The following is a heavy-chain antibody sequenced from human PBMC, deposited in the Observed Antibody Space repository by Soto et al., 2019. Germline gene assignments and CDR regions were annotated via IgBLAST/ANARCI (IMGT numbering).Heavy chain of an antibody. CDR2: IIPILGIA. V-gene: IGHV1-69*02. CDR3: ARASSAFPRYWFDP. Sequence: QVQLVQSGAEVKKPGSSVKVSCKASGGTFSSYTISWVRQAPGQGLEWMGRIIPILGIANYAQKFQGRVTITADKYTSTAYMELSSLRSEDTAVYYCARASSAFPRYWFDPWGQGTLVTVSS. CDR1: GGTFSSYT. J-gene: IGHJ5*02. D-gene: IGHD2-15*01.